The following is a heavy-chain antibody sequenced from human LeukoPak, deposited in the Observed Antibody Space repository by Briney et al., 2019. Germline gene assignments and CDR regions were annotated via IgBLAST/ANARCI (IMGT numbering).Heavy chain of an antibody. Sequence: GGSLRLSCAASGFTFRSYSMNWVRQAPGKRLEWLSSITSSGSHMYYADSAKGRFTISRDNAKSSLYLQMNSLSAEDTAVYYCASFMTTVTIPDYWGQGTLVTVSS. CDR3: ASFMTTVTIPDY. CDR1: GFTFRSYS. V-gene: IGHV3-21*01. D-gene: IGHD4-17*01. J-gene: IGHJ4*02. CDR2: ITSSGSHM.